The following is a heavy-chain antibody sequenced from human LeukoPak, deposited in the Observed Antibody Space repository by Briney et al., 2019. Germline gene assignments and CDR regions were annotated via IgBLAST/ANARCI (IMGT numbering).Heavy chain of an antibody. J-gene: IGHJ5*02. CDR1: GFTFSNYE. D-gene: IGHD3-22*01. CDR3: AGGSSGDYYDSS. V-gene: IGHV3-48*03. CDR2: ISSSGSTI. Sequence: PGGSLRLSWAASGFTFSNYEMNWVRQAPGKGLEWVSYISSSGSTIYYADSVKGRFTISRDNAKNSLYLQMNSLRAEDTAVYYCAGGSSGDYYDSSWGQGTLVTVSS.